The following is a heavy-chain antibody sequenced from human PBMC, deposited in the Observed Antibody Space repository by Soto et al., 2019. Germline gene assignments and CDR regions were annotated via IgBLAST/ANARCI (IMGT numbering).Heavy chain of an antibody. J-gene: IGHJ5*02. CDR3: ARELPPDL. CDR2: IWSAGLT. D-gene: IGHD2-15*01. Sequence: VGSLRLSCAASGFTVSSKYMNWVRQAPGKGLEWVSIIWSAGLTYYADSVRGRFTISRDISKNILFLQMNNLRAEDSAIYYCARELPPDLWGKGTLLTASS. V-gene: IGHV3-53*01. CDR1: GFTVSSKY.